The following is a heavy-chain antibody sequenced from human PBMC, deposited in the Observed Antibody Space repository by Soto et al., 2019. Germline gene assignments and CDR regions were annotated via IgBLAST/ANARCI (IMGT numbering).Heavy chain of an antibody. CDR2: ISWNSGSI. CDR3: AKSSNWKSSDIDY. CDR1: GFTFDDYA. Sequence: GGSLRLSCAASGFTFDDYAMHWVRQAPGKGLEWVSGISWNSGSIGYADSVKGRFTISRDNAKNSLYLQMNSLRAEDTALYYCAKSSNWKSSDIDYWGQGTLVTVSS. J-gene: IGHJ4*02. D-gene: IGHD1-1*01. V-gene: IGHV3-9*01.